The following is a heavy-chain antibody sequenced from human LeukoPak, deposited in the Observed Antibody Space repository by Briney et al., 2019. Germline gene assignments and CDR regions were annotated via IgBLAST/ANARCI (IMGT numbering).Heavy chain of an antibody. V-gene: IGHV4-39*01. D-gene: IGHD3-3*01. CDR1: GGSISSSSYY. Sequence: SETLSLTCTVSGGSISSSSYYWGWIRQPPGKGLEWIGSICYSGSTYSDPSLKSRVTISVDPSKNQFSLKLSSVTAADTAVYYCARQTYDFWSGYPTPFDYWGQGTLVTVSS. CDR2: ICYSGST. J-gene: IGHJ4*02. CDR3: ARQTYDFWSGYPTPFDY.